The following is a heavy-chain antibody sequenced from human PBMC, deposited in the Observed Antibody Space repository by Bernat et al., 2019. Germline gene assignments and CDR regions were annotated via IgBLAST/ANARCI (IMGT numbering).Heavy chain of an antibody. CDR2: MNHAGST. CDR1: GGSFSGYF. D-gene: IGHD2-15*01. V-gene: IGHV4-34*01. J-gene: IGHJ2*01. Sequence: QVQLQQWGAGLLKPSETLSLTCAVYGGSFSGYFWTWIRQPPGKGLEWIAEMNHAGSTNYNPSLKSRVTISIDTSKNQFCLKLASVTAADTAVYYCARGLGRRYFDPRGRDTLVTVSS. CDR3: ARGLGRRYFDP.